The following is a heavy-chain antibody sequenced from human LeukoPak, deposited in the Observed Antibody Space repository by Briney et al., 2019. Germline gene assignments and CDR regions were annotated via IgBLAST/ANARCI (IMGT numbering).Heavy chain of an antibody. CDR2: IKEDGTAK. V-gene: IGHV3-7*01. D-gene: IGHD5-12*01. J-gene: IGHJ3*02. CDR1: GFTLSSYT. CDR3: TRDSGYNAFGI. Sequence: GGSLRLSCVASGFTLSSYTMHWVRRAPGKGLEWVGNIKEDGTAKNYVVSVRGRFTISRDNAKNSLYLQMNSLRGEDTAVYYCTRDSGYNAFGIWGQGTMVTVSS.